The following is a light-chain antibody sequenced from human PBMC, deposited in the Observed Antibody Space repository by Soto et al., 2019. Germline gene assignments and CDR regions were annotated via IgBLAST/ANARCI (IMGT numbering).Light chain of an antibody. CDR2: GVS. J-gene: IGKJ1*01. Sequence: EIVLTQSPGTLSLSPGERATLSCRASESVRGSNLVWYQQKPGQAPRLLIYGVSNRATGTPDRFSGSGSGTDFSRTISRLEPEEFAVYYCQHYGRSLWTFGQGTKVEIK. V-gene: IGKV3-20*01. CDR1: ESVRGSN. CDR3: QHYGRSLWT.